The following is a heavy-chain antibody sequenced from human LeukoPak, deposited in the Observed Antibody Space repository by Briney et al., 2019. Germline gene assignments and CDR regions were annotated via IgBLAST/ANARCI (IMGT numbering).Heavy chain of an antibody. CDR2: IWYDGSNK. CDR3: ARAIYYSGGSCDAFDI. V-gene: IGHV3-33*01. D-gene: IGHD2-15*01. Sequence: GGSLRLSCAASGFTFSSYGMHWVRQAPGKGLEWVAVIWYDGSNKYYADSVKGRFTISRDNSKNTLYLQMNSLRAEDTAVYYCARAIYYSGGSCDAFDIWGQGTMVTVSS. CDR1: GFTFSSYG. J-gene: IGHJ3*02.